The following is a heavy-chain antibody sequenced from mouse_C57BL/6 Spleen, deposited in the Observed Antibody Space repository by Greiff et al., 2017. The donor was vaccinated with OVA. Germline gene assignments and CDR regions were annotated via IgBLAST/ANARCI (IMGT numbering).Heavy chain of an antibody. J-gene: IGHJ2*01. V-gene: IGHV1-64*01. CDR1: GYTFTSYW. D-gene: IGHD2-12*01. Sequence: VQLQQPGAELVKPGASVKLSCKASGYTFTSYWMHWVKQRPGQGLEWIGMIHPNSGSTNYNEKFKSKATLTVDKSSSTAYMQLSSLTSENSAVYYCARGDYYMGKDYWGQGTTLTVSS. CDR2: IHPNSGST. CDR3: ARGDYYMGKDY.